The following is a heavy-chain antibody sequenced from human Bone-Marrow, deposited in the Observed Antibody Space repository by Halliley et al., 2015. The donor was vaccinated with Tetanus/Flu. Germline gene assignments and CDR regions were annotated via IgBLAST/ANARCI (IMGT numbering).Heavy chain of an antibody. CDR1: GGSISSYY. CDR3: ARHARLRDAYIPWDY. D-gene: IGHD6-25*01. J-gene: IGHJ4*02. V-gene: IGHV4-59*08. Sequence: TLSLTCTVSGGSISSYYWSWIRQPPGRELEWIGYIYYSGNTNYNPSLKSRVTISVDTSKNLFSLKLSSGTAADTGVYYCARHARLRDAYIPWDYWGQGTLVTVSS. CDR2: IYYSGNT.